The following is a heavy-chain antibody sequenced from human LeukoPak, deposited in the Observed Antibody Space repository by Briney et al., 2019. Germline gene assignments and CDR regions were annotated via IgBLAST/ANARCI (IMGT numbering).Heavy chain of an antibody. D-gene: IGHD3-3*02. CDR1: GSSFTSYW. Sequence: GGSLEISGKGSGSSFTSYWIGWVRQLPGKGLEWMGIIYPGDSDTRYSTSFQGQVTISADKSISTAYLQWSSLKASDTAMYYCARRLAAHIGHFDYWGQGTLVTVSS. CDR3: ARRLAAHIGHFDY. J-gene: IGHJ4*02. CDR2: IYPGDSDT. V-gene: IGHV5-51*01.